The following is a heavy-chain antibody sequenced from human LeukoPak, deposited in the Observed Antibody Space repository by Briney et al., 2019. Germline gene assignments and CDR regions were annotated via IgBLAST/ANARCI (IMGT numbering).Heavy chain of an antibody. CDR3: AKAPVTSCRGAYCYPFDY. J-gene: IGHJ4*02. D-gene: IGHD2-21*01. CDR2: ISSTDAGT. CDR1: EFTFSYYN. V-gene: IGHV3-23*01. Sequence: GGSLRLSCAASEFTFSYYNLNWVRQAPGKGLEWVSAISSTDAGTYHADSVRGRFTISRDSSKNTLYLQMSSLRAEDAAVYYCAKAPVTSCRGAYCYPFDYWGQGTLVTVSS.